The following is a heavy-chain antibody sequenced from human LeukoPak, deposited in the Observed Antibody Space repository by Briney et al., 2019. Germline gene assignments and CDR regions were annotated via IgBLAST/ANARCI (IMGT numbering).Heavy chain of an antibody. V-gene: IGHV4-30-2*01. D-gene: IGHD3-3*01. CDR1: GGSITSDTYY. Sequence: SQTLSLTCAVSGGSITSDTYYWSWIRQPPGKGLEWIGYILHSGSTYCNPSLKSRVTISVDTSKSQFSLKLSSVTAADTAVYYCAKTRDFWSGYFDYWGQGTLVTVSS. CDR2: ILHSGST. J-gene: IGHJ4*02. CDR3: AKTRDFWSGYFDY.